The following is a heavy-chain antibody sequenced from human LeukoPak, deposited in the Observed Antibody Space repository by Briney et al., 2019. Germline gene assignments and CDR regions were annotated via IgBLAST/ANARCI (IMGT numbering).Heavy chain of an antibody. CDR2: INHSGST. CDR3: ARRSLYGGNSYYYYYMDV. V-gene: IGHV4-34*01. D-gene: IGHD4-23*01. Sequence: SETLSLTCAVYGGSFSGYYWSWIRQPPGKGLEWIGEINHSGSTNYNPSLKSRVTISVDTSKNQFSLKLSSVTAADTAVYYCARRSLYGGNSYYYYYMDVWGKGTTVTVSS. J-gene: IGHJ6*03. CDR1: GGSFSGYY.